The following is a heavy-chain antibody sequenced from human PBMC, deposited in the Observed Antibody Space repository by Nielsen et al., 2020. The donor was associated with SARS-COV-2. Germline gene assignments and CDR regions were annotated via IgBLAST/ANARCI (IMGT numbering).Heavy chain of an antibody. Sequence: SETLSLTCAVSGGSISSSNWWSWVRQPPGKGLEWIGEIYHSGSTNYNPSLKSRVTISVDKSKNQFSLKLSSVTAADTAVYYCAREQGGVGAPFDYWGQGTLVTVSS. J-gene: IGHJ4*02. D-gene: IGHD1-26*01. V-gene: IGHV4-4*02. CDR2: IYHSGST. CDR3: AREQGGVGAPFDY. CDR1: GGSISSSNW.